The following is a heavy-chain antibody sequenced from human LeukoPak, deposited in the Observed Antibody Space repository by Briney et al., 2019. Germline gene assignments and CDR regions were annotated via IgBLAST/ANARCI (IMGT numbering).Heavy chain of an antibody. D-gene: IGHD2-2*01. CDR1: GFTFSSYA. J-gene: IGHJ6*02. CDR2: TSYDGSNK. CDR3: ARDALGYCSSTSCPYYYYYGMDV. V-gene: IGHV3-30-3*01. Sequence: PGRSLRLSCAASGFTFSSYAMHWVRQAPGKGLEWVAVTSYDGSNKYYADSVKGRFTISRDNSKNTLYLQMNSLRAEDTAVYYCARDALGYCSSTSCPYYYYYGMDVWGQGTTVTVSS.